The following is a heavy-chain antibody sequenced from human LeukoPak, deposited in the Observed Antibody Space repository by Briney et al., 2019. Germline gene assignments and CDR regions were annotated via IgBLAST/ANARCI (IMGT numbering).Heavy chain of an antibody. CDR3: ARHPPGPICSGGSCYFTPPNAFDI. Sequence: SETLSLTCTVSGVSISSYYWSWIRQPPGKGLEWIGYIYYSGSTNYNPSLKSRVTISVDTSKDQFSLKLSSVTAADTAVYYCARHPPGPICSGGSCYFTPPNAFDIWGQGTMVTVSS. CDR2: IYYSGST. V-gene: IGHV4-59*08. CDR1: GVSISSYY. D-gene: IGHD2-15*01. J-gene: IGHJ3*02.